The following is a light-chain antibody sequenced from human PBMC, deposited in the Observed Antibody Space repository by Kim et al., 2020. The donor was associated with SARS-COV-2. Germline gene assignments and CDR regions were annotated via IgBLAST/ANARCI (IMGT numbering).Light chain of an antibody. Sequence: SSELTQDPAVSVALGQTVRITCHGDSLRSYYSSWYQQKPRQAPLLVIYGKNNRPSGIPDRFSGSSSGNTASLTNTGAQAEDEAYHYCNSLESRFNHLVFG. V-gene: IGLV3-19*01. CDR3: NSLESRFNHLV. CDR1: SLRSYY. CDR2: GKN. J-gene: IGLJ3*02.